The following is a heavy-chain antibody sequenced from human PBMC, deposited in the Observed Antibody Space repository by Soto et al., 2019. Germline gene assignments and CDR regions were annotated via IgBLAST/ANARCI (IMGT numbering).Heavy chain of an antibody. CDR1: GFTFTSSA. CDR2: IVVGSGNT. J-gene: IGHJ4*02. Sequence: ASVKVSCKASGFTFTSSAMQWVRQARGQRLEWIGWIVVGSGNTNYAQKFQERVTITRDMSTSTAYMELSSLRSEDTAVYYCAAFGRLQNYGDFDYWGQGTLVTVSS. CDR3: AAFGRLQNYGDFDY. V-gene: IGHV1-58*02. D-gene: IGHD4-17*01.